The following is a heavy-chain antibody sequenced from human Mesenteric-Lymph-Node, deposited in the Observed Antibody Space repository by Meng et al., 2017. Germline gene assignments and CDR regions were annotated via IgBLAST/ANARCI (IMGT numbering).Heavy chain of an antibody. CDR1: GGSISSSSYY. D-gene: IGHD3-22*01. Sequence: SETLSLTCTVSGGSISSSSYYWGWIRQPPGKGLEWIGSIYYSGSTYYNPSLKSRVTISVDTSKNQFSLKLSSVTAADTAVYYCAREEHYYDSSGYYYYFDYWGQGTLVTVSS. V-gene: IGHV4-39*07. J-gene: IGHJ4*02. CDR3: AREEHYYDSSGYYYYFDY. CDR2: IYYSGST.